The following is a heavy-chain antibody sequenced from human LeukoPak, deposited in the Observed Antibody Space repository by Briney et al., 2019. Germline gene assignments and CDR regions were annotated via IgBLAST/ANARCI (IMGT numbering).Heavy chain of an antibody. CDR2: VSYDGSNK. CDR3: ARVIAAAGTRYGMDV. CDR1: GFTFSSYD. V-gene: IGHV3-30*03. J-gene: IGHJ6*02. D-gene: IGHD6-13*01. Sequence: GGSLRLSCAASGFTFSSYDMDWVRQAPGKGLEWVAVVSYDGSNKYYANSVKGRFTISRGNSKNTLYLQMNSLRVEDTAVYYCARVIAAAGTRYGMDVWGQGTTVTVSS.